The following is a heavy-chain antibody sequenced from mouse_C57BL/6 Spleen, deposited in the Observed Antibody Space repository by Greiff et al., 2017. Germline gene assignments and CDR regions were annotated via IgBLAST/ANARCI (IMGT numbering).Heavy chain of an antibody. CDR3: ARDRYYYGSSYVYFDY. Sequence: EVQRVESGPGLVKPSQSLSLTCSVTGYSITSGYYWNWIRQFPGNKLEWMGYISYDGSNNYNPSLKNRISITRDTSKNQFFLKLNSVTTEDTATYYCARDRYYYGSSYVYFDYWGEGTTLTVSS. V-gene: IGHV3-6*01. CDR1: GYSITSGYY. D-gene: IGHD1-1*01. CDR2: ISYDGSN. J-gene: IGHJ2*01.